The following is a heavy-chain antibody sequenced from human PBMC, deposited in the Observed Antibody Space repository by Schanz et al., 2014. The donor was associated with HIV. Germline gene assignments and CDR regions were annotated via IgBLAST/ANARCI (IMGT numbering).Heavy chain of an antibody. J-gene: IGHJ3*02. D-gene: IGHD3-16*01. CDR2: ISYDGRNE. V-gene: IGHV3-30*18. CDR3: TKEGTAQKGGFEI. CDR1: GFTFKSYG. Sequence: QVQLVESGGGVVQPGRSLRLSCAASGFTFKSYGMHWVRQAPGKGLEWEAVISYDGRNEYYADSVKGRFTISRDNSKNILNLQMNSLRPEDTAVYYCTKEGTAQKGGFEIWGQGTLVTVSS.